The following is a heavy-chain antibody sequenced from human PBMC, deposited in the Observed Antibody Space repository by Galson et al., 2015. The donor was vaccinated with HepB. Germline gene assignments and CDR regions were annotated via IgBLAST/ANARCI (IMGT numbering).Heavy chain of an antibody. CDR3: ARQAITGTDSFDI. J-gene: IGHJ3*02. V-gene: IGHV3-53*01. CDR2: IYSGGST. CDR1: GFPVSSYY. Sequence: SLRLSCAASGFPVSSYYMSWVRQAPGKGLEWVSLIYSGGSTDYADSVKGRFTISRGSSKNTLYLKMNSLRAEEPAVYYCARQAITGTDSFDIWGRGTVVTVSS. D-gene: IGHD1-20*01.